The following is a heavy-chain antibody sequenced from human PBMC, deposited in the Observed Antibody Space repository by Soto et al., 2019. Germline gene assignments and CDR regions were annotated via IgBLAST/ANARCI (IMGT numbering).Heavy chain of an antibody. J-gene: IGHJ5*02. CDR1: GGSISSSSYY. V-gene: IGHV4-39*02. CDR2: IYYSGNT. CDR3: AIGVEYYYASSGYYNWFEP. Sequence: ETLSLTCTVSGGSISSSSYYWGWIRQPPGKGLEWIGSIYYSGNTYYNPSLKSRVTITEDTYKKQLSLKLSHVTAADTAVYYCAIGVEYYYASSGYYNWFEPWGQGTLVTVSS. D-gene: IGHD3-22*01.